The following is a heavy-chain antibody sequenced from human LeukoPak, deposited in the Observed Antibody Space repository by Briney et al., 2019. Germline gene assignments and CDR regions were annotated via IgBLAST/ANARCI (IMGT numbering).Heavy chain of an antibody. J-gene: IGHJ4*02. V-gene: IGHV1-69*13. D-gene: IGHD5-18*01. CDR2: IIPIFGTA. CDR1: GGTFSSYA. Sequence: GASVKVSCKASGGTFSSYAISWVRQAPGQGLEWMGGIIPIFGTANYAQKLQGRVTITADESTSTAYMELSSLRSEDTAVYYCARDRGGGYSYGYYYWGQGTLVTVSS. CDR3: ARDRGGGYSYGYYY.